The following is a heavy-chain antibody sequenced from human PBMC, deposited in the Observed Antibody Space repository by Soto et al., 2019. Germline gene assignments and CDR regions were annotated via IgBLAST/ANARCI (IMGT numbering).Heavy chain of an antibody. CDR2: IDPSDSYT. CDR3: ARLCMSTSCQAFDI. J-gene: IGHJ3*02. D-gene: IGHD2-2*01. V-gene: IGHV5-10-1*01. Sequence: PGESLKISCKGSGYSFTSYWISWVRQMPGKGLEWMGRIDPSDSYTNYSPSFQGHGTISADKSVSTAYLQWSSPKASDTAMYYCARLCMSTSCQAFDIWGQGTMVTVSS. CDR1: GYSFTSYW.